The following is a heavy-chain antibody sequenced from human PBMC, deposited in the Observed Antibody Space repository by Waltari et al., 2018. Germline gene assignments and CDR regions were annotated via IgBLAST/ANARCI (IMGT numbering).Heavy chain of an antibody. Sequence: EVQLVESGGGLVKPGGSLRLSCAASGFTFSSYSMNWVRQAPGKGLEWVSSISSSSSYIYYADSVKGRFTISRDNSKNTLYLQMNSLRAEDTAVYYCAKALDIVASFGDIWGQGTMVTVSS. V-gene: IGHV3-21*04. J-gene: IGHJ3*02. CDR3: AKALDIVASFGDI. CDR1: GFTFSSYS. CDR2: ISSSSSYI. D-gene: IGHD5-12*01.